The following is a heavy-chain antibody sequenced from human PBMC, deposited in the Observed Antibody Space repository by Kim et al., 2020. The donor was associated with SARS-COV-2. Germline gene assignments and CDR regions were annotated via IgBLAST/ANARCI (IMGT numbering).Heavy chain of an antibody. Sequence: SETLSLTCTVSGGSISSGGYYWNWIQQHPGKGLEWIGYISYSGSTYYNPSLKSRVTISVDTSKNQFSLKLSSVTAADTAVYFCARAGGLGSYEEMPFDIWGQGTMVTVSS. CDR1: GGSISSGGYY. V-gene: IGHV4-31*03. J-gene: IGHJ3*02. D-gene: IGHD1-26*01. CDR2: ISYSGST. CDR3: ARAGGLGSYEEMPFDI.